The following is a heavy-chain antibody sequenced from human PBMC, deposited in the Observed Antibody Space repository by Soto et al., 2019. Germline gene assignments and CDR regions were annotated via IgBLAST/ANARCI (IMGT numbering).Heavy chain of an antibody. Sequence: VRLSCAASGFTFDDYAMHWVRQAPGKGLEWVSGISWKSGSIGYADSVKGRFTISRDNAKNSLYLQMNSLRAEDTALYYCAKDTAPGFYDANGKLDDWGQGAPVTVSS. CDR1: GFTFDDYA. V-gene: IGHV3-9*01. J-gene: IGHJ4*02. D-gene: IGHD2-8*01. CDR2: ISWKSGSI. CDR3: AKDTAPGFYDANGKLDD.